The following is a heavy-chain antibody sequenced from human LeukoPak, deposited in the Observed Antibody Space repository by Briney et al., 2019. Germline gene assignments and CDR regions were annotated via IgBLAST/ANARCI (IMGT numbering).Heavy chain of an antibody. CDR1: GFTFNNYW. V-gene: IGHV3-74*01. CDR2: INSDGSST. Sequence: QPGGSLRLSCAACGFTFNNYWMHWVRQAPGKGLVWVSRINSDGSSTNYADSVKGRFTISRDNAKNTLYLQMNSLRAEDTAVYYCARGGSYSSSSFDYWGQGALVTVSS. D-gene: IGHD6-6*01. J-gene: IGHJ4*02. CDR3: ARGGSYSSSSFDY.